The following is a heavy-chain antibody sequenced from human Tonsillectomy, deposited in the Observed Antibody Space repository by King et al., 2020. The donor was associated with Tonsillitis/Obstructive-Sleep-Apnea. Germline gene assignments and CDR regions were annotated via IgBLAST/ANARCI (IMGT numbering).Heavy chain of an antibody. CDR3: ASTLMVRGVIDWFDP. V-gene: IGHV5-51*01. Sequence: VQLVESGAEVKKPGESLKISFKGSGYSFTSYWIGWVRQMPGKGLDWMVRIYPGNSDTRDSPSFHGQVVISADKSISTAYRQWRSLKASDSAMYYCASTLMVRGVIDWFDPWGQGTLVTVSS. D-gene: IGHD3-10*01. CDR2: IYPGNSDT. CDR1: GYSFTSYW. J-gene: IGHJ5*02.